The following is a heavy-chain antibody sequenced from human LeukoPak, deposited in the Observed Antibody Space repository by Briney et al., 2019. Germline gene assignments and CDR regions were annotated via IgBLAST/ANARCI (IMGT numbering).Heavy chain of an antibody. CDR2: INHSGST. Sequence: PSETLSLTCAVYGGSFSGYYWSWIRQPPGKGLEWIGEINHSGSTNYNPSLKSRVTISVDTSKTQFSLKLSSVTAADTAVYYCARGGIMHYYYYYYMDVWGKGTTVTVSS. D-gene: IGHD3-16*01. J-gene: IGHJ6*03. V-gene: IGHV4-34*01. CDR1: GGSFSGYY. CDR3: ARGGIMHYYYYYYMDV.